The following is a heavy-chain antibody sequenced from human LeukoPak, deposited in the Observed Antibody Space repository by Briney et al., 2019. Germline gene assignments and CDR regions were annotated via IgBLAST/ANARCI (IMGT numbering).Heavy chain of an antibody. D-gene: IGHD2-2*01. Sequence: GASVKVSCKASGGTFSSYAISWVRQAPGQGLEWMGGIIPIFGTANYAQKFQGRVTITADKSTSTAYMELSSLRSEYTAVYYCARDPHLYCSSTSCYFNDYWGQGTLVTVSS. J-gene: IGHJ4*02. V-gene: IGHV1-69*06. CDR1: GGTFSSYA. CDR2: IIPIFGTA. CDR3: ARDPHLYCSSTSCYFNDY.